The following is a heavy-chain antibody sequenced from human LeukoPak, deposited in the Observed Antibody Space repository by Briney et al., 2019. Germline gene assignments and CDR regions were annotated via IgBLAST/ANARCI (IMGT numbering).Heavy chain of an antibody. V-gene: IGHV1-2*02. CDR2: INPNSGGT. J-gene: IGHJ5*02. D-gene: IGHD6-13*01. CDR3: ARVLGTAAAGTSWFDP. CDR1: GYTFTGYY. Sequence: ASVRVSCKASGYTFTGYYMHWVRQAPGQGLEWMGWINPNSGGTNYAQKFQGRVTMTRDTSISTAYMELNRLRSDDTAVYYCARVLGTAAAGTSWFDPWGQGTLVTVSS.